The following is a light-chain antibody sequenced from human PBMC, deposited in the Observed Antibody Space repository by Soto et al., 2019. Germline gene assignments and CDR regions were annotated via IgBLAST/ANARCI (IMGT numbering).Light chain of an antibody. V-gene: IGKV4-1*01. CDR1: QSLLYTSNNKNY. Sequence: DVVMTQSPDSLAVSLGERATINCKSSQSLLYTSNNKNYLAWYQQKPGQPPKLLIYWASTRESGVPDRFSGSGSGTDFTLIISSLQAEDVAVYYCQQYYGAPLTFGGGTKVEIK. CDR2: WAS. CDR3: QQYYGAPLT. J-gene: IGKJ4*01.